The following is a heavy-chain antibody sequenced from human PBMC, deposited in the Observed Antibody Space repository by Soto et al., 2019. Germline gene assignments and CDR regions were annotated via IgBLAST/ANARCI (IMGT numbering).Heavy chain of an antibody. J-gene: IGHJ3*02. V-gene: IGHV4-31*02. D-gene: IGHD1-1*01. CDR3: ARDPESNWRGAFDI. CDR2: IYYSGST. CDR1: DGKSICGGYC. Sequence: PSQTLCLRKSVSDGKSICGGYCWSRNKKHPGKGLEWIGYIYYSGSTYYNPSLKSRVTISVDTSKNQFSLKLSSVTAADTAVYYCARDPESNWRGAFDIWGQGTMVTVSS.